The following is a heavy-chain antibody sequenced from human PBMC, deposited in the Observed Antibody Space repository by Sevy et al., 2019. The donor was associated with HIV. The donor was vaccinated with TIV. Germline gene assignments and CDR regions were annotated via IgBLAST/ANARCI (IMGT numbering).Heavy chain of an antibody. Sequence: SETLSLTCTVSGASISSGDYYWSWVRQPPGKGLEWIGYIYDNGSPYYHPSLRSRLTFSLDTSKSQFSLKLQSVTAADTAVYYCARGKTWVNWLDPWGQGILVTVSS. D-gene: IGHD1-26*01. CDR1: GASISSGDYY. J-gene: IGHJ5*02. CDR3: ARGKTWVNWLDP. V-gene: IGHV4-30-4*01. CDR2: IYDNGSP.